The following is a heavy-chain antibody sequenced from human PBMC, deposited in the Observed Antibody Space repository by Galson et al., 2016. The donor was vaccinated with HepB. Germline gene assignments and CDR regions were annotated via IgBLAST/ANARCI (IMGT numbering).Heavy chain of an antibody. V-gene: IGHV4-39*01. J-gene: IGHJ4*02. CDR3: ARLHRQGFGELYFDY. CDR2: FSYGVST. Sequence: SETLSLTCTVSGGSISSGAFHWGWIRQPPGKGLEWIGTFSYGVSTHYNSSLNSRVTISVDTSKNQFSLKLSSVTAADTAVYYCARLHRQGFGELYFDYWGQGTLVTVSS. CDR1: GGSISSGAFH. D-gene: IGHD3-10*01.